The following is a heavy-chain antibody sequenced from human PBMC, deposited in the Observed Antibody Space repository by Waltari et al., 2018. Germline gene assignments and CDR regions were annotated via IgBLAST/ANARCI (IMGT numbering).Heavy chain of an antibody. CDR3: ARGLYYYDSSGYLAGWFDP. J-gene: IGHJ5*02. D-gene: IGHD3-22*01. Sequence: QVQLVQSGAEVKKPGASVKVSCKASGYTFTSYDINWVRQATGQGLEWMGWMNPNSGNTGYAQKFQGRVTITRNTSISTAYMERSSLRSEDTAVYYCARGLYYYDSSGYLAGWFDPWGQGTLVTVSS. CDR2: MNPNSGNT. V-gene: IGHV1-8*03. CDR1: GYTFTSYD.